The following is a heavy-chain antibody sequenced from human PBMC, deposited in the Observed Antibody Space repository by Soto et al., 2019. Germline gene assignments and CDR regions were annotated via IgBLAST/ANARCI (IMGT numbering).Heavy chain of an antibody. CDR3: ARDQTRNPIFGVVIGY. Sequence: GGSLRLSCAASGFTFSRYSINWVRQAPGKGLEWVSSISSSSSYIYYADSVKGRFTISRDNAKNSLYLQMNSLRAEDTAVYYCARDQTRNPIFGVVIGYWGQGTLVTVSS. CDR2: ISSSSSYI. V-gene: IGHV3-21*01. J-gene: IGHJ4*02. D-gene: IGHD3-3*01. CDR1: GFTFSRYS.